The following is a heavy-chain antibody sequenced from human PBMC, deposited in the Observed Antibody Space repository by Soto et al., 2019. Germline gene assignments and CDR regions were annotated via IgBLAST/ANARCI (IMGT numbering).Heavy chain of an antibody. Sequence: GGSLSLSCAASGFTFSSYSMNWVRQAPGKGLEWVSSISSSSSYIYYADSVKGRFTISRDNAKNSLYLQMNSLRAEDTAVYYCARASGDYGTDAFDIWGQGTMVTVSS. V-gene: IGHV3-21*01. CDR3: ARASGDYGTDAFDI. CDR2: ISSSSSYI. J-gene: IGHJ3*02. D-gene: IGHD4-17*01. CDR1: GFTFSSYS.